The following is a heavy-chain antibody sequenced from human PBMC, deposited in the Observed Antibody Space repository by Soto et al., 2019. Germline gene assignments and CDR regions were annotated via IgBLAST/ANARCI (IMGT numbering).Heavy chain of an antibody. J-gene: IGHJ4*02. CDR1: GFSVTANY. D-gene: IGHD5-12*01. Sequence: DVQVVESGGGLIQPGGSLRLSCEVSGFSVTANYMSWVRQAPGKRLEWVSVIYSGGSTYYIDSVKGRFSISRDISKNTLYLQMNSLRAEDTAVYYCHGYGYWGQGTLVTVSS. CDR3: HGYGY. V-gene: IGHV3-53*01. CDR2: IYSGGST.